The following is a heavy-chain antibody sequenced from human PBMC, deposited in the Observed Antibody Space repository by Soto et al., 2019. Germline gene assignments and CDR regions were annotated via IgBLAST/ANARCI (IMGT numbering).Heavy chain of an antibody. CDR1: GFTFGDYY. CDR2: ISSSGSTA. V-gene: IGHV3-11*01. J-gene: IGHJ6*02. CDR3: AKAPRGYSYGPIPRDYYGMDV. D-gene: IGHD5-18*01. Sequence: PGGSLXLSWTGSGFTFGDYYMRWIRQAPGKGLEWLAYISSSGSTADYADSVKGRFTISRDNSKNTLYLQMNSLRAEDTAVYYCAKAPRGYSYGPIPRDYYGMDVWGQGTTVTVSS.